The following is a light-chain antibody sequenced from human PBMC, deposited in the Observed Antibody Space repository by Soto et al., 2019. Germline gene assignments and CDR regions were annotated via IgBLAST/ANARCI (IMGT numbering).Light chain of an antibody. Sequence: DIQMTQSPSTLSASVGDTVTITCRASQSASSWLAWYQQKPGKAPKVLIFDASSLESGVPSRFSGSGSATEFTLTISSLQPDDFATYYCQQYSIYPWTFGQGTKVDIK. V-gene: IGKV1-5*01. CDR1: QSASSW. CDR3: QQYSIYPWT. CDR2: DAS. J-gene: IGKJ1*01.